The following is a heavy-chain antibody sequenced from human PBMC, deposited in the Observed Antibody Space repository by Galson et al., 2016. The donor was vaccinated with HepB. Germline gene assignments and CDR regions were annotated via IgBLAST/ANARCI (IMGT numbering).Heavy chain of an antibody. V-gene: IGHV1-18*01. Sequence: SCKASGYTFNTYGITWVRQAPGQGLEWMGWINTYTGNTNYAQQFQGRVTMPTETSTSTAYMELGSLTSDDTAAYSCARLVTSSWFNYGSEPYYVDYWSQGTLVTVSS. CDR3: ARLVTSSWFNYGSEPYYVDY. CDR2: INTYTGNT. D-gene: IGHD3-10*01. J-gene: IGHJ4*02. CDR1: GYTFNTYG.